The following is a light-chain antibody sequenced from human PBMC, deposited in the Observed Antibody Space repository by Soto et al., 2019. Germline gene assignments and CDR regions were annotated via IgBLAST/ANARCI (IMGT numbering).Light chain of an antibody. CDR1: SSNIGAGYD. CDR3: QSYDSRLNGYV. CDR2: GNS. J-gene: IGLJ1*01. V-gene: IGLV1-40*01. Sequence: QPVLTQPPSVSGAPGQRVTIPCTGSSSNIGAGYDVHWYQQLPGTAPKLLIYGNSNRPSGVPDRFSGSKSGTSASLDITGLQAEDEADYYCQSYDSRLNGYVFGTGTKLTVL.